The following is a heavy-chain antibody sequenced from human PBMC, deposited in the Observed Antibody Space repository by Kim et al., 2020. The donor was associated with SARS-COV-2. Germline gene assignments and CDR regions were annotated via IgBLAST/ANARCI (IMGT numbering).Heavy chain of an antibody. CDR1: GFTFDDYA. CDR3: AKDLGVRGVIISAFDI. CDR2: ISWNSGSI. J-gene: IGHJ3*02. D-gene: IGHD3-10*01. V-gene: IGHV3-9*01. Sequence: GGSLRLSCAASGFTFDDYAMHWVRQAPGKGLEWVSGISWNSGSIGYADSVKGRFTISRDNAKNSLYLQMNSLRAEDTALYYCAKDLGVRGVIISAFDIWGQGTMVTVSS.